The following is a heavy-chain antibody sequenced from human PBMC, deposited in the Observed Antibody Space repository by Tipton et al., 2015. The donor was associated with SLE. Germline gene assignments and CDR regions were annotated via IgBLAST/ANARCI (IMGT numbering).Heavy chain of an antibody. CDR1: GASINNYY. J-gene: IGHJ4*02. V-gene: IGHV4-59*08. D-gene: IGHD1-26*01. CDR3: ARLGGGGVGAPFDY. Sequence: LRLSCTVSGASINNYYWSWIRQPPGEGLEWIGCIYSSGSTNYSPSLKSRVTISVDTSKNQFSLKLKFVTAAGAAVYYCARLGGGGVGAPFDYWGQGTLVTVSS. CDR2: IYSSGST.